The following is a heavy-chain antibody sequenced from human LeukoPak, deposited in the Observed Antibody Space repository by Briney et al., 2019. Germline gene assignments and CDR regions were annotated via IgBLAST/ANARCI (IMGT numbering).Heavy chain of an antibody. CDR2: ISSSGDST. D-gene: IGHD6-19*01. CDR1: GFTFTTYA. V-gene: IGHV3-23*01. CDR3: AKYRGSAWYFDY. Sequence: PGGSLRPSCAASGFTFTTYAMSWVRQAPGMGLEWVSTISSSGDSTYYADSVKGRFTISRDNSKNTLYLQMNSLTAEDTAVYYCAKYRGSAWYFDYWGRGTLVTVSS. J-gene: IGHJ4*02.